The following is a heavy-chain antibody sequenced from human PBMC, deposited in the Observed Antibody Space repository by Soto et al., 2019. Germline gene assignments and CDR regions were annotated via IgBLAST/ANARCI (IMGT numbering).Heavy chain of an antibody. D-gene: IGHD5-12*01. V-gene: IGHV3-30*18. CDR2: ISYDGSNK. CDR1: GFTFSSYG. CDR3: AKDRGWLRHLYGMDV. Sequence: QVQLVESGGGVVQPGRSLRLSCAASGFTFSSYGMHWVRQAPGKGLEWVAVISYDGSNKYYPDSVKGRFTISRDNSKNTLYLQMNSLRAEDTAVYYCAKDRGWLRHLYGMDVWGQGTTVTVSS. J-gene: IGHJ6*02.